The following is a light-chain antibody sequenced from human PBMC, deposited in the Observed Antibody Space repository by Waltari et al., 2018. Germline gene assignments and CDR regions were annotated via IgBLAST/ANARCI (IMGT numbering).Light chain of an antibody. CDR3: QQYYSIPWT. V-gene: IGKV4-1*01. J-gene: IGKJ1*01. Sequence: DIVMTQSPDSLAVSLGERATINCKSSQSVLYSSNNQNYLAWYQQKPGQPPKLLIYWASTRESGVPDRFSGSGSGTDFTLTISSLQAEDVAVYYCQQYYSIPWTFGQGTKVEIK. CDR1: QSVLYSSNNQNY. CDR2: WAS.